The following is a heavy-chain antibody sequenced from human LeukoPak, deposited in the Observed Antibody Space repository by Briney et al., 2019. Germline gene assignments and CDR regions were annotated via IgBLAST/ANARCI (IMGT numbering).Heavy chain of an antibody. D-gene: IGHD3-10*01. CDR1: GFTFRNYM. CDR3: ARVQGGGFRTADF. Sequence: GGSLRLSCAASGFTFRNYMMHWVRRAPGKGLDWVAVILEDGTIQHYADSVKGRFTISRDNSRSTVFLQMNSLRGEDTAIYYCARVQGGGFRTADFWGQGTVVTVSS. J-gene: IGHJ4*02. CDR2: ILEDGTIQ. V-gene: IGHV3-30*04.